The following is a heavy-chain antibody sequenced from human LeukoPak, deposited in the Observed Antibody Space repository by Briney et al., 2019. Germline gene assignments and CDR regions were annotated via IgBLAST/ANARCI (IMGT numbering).Heavy chain of an antibody. Sequence: TGGSLRLSCAASGFTFSSYGMHWVRQAPGKGLEWVAFIRSDGSIEYYADSVKGRFTISRDNAKNTLYLQMNSLRVEDAALYYCAKDQPEAYFDYWGQGTLVTVSS. V-gene: IGHV3-30*02. CDR2: IRSDGSIE. CDR3: AKDQPEAYFDY. J-gene: IGHJ4*02. CDR1: GFTFSSYG. D-gene: IGHD1-14*01.